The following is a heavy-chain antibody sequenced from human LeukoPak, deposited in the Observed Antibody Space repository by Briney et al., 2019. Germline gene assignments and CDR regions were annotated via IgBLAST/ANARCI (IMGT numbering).Heavy chain of an antibody. CDR3: ASSITMIHIDY. V-gene: IGHV3-7*01. D-gene: IGHD3-22*01. CDR1: GFTFSSYW. Sequence: GGSLRLSCAASGFTFSSYWMSWVRQAPGKGLEWVANIKQDGSEKYYVDSVKGRFTISRDNAKNSLYLQMNSLRAEDTAVYYCASSITMIHIDYWGQGTLVTVSS. J-gene: IGHJ4*02. CDR2: IKQDGSEK.